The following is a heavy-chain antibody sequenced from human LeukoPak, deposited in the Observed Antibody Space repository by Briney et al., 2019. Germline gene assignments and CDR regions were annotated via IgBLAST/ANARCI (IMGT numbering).Heavy chain of an antibody. CDR2: ISYDGSNK. CDR1: GFTFSSYA. D-gene: IGHD6-19*01. CDR3: ARGVGSGWLTGRWYGMDV. Sequence: GGSLRLSCAAPGFTFSSYAMSWVRQAPGKGLEWVAVISYDGSNKYYADSVKGRFTISRDNSKNTLYLQMNSLRAEDTAVYYCARGVGSGWLTGRWYGMDVWGQGTTVTVSS. V-gene: IGHV3-30-3*01. J-gene: IGHJ6*02.